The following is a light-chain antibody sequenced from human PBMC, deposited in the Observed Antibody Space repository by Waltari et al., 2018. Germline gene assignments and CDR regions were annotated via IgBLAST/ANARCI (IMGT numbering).Light chain of an antibody. CDR3: QAWDSRTYV. CDR2: QDS. V-gene: IGLV3-1*01. CDR1: KLGDKY. J-gene: IGLJ1*01. Sequence: SYDLTQPPSVSVSPGQTASITCSGDKLGDKYACWYQQKPGQPPVLVIYQDSKRPSGIPERFSGSNSGNTATLTISGTQAMDEADYYCQAWDSRTYVFGTGTKVTVL.